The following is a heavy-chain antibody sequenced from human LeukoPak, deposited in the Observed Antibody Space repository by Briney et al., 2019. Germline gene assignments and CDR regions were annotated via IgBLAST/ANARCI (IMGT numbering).Heavy chain of an antibody. CDR3: AKEGSITMIVGDAFDI. CDR1: GFTFSSYA. CDR2: ISGSGGST. Sequence: GGSLRLSCAASGFTFSSYAMSWVRQAPEKGLEWVSAISGSGGSTYYADSVKGRFTISRDNSKNTLYLQMNSLRAEDTAVYYCAKEGSITMIVGDAFDIWGQGTMVTVSS. J-gene: IGHJ3*02. V-gene: IGHV3-23*01. D-gene: IGHD3-22*01.